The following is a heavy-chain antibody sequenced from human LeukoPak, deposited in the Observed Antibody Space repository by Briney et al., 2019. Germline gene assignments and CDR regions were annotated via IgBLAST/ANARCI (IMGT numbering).Heavy chain of an antibody. CDR2: ITSSGTYI. CDR1: GFTFNNYN. J-gene: IGHJ6*03. D-gene: IGHD3-3*01. V-gene: IGHV3-21*01. Sequence: GGSLRLSCAASGFTFNNYNMNWVRQAPGRALEWVSSITSSGTYIFYADSVKGRFTISRDNAKNSLYLQMNSLRAEDTAVYYCARDGGEYRFLEWLSPPYMDVWGKGTTVTVSS. CDR3: ARDGGEYRFLEWLSPPYMDV.